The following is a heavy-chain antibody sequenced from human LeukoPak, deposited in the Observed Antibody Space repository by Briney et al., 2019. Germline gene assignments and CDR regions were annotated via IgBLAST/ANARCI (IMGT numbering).Heavy chain of an antibody. CDR2: IDGGNGDT. J-gene: IGHJ4*02. V-gene: IGHV1-3*01. CDR1: GYTFGKYA. D-gene: IGHD2-15*01. Sequence: ASVKVSCKTSGYTFGKYAIHWVRQAPGQRFEWMGWIDGGNGDTRLSQKFQDRVSFTRDTFATTAYMELTSLRSEDTAVYYCARDQSRDIRVDFDYWGQRTLVTVSS. CDR3: ARDQSRDIRVDFDY.